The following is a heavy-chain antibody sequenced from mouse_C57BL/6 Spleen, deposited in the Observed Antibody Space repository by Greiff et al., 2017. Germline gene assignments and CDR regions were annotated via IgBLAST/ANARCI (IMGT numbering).Heavy chain of an antibody. V-gene: IGHV1-55*01. CDR1: GYTFTSYW. CDR2: ISPGSGST. CDR3: AIQTLYYAMDY. Sequence: QVQLQQPGAELVKPGASVKMSCKASGYTFTSYWITWVKQRPGQGLEWIGDISPGSGSTNYNEKFKSKATLTVDTSSITAYMQLSSLTSEDSAVYYCAIQTLYYAMDYWGQGTSVTVSS. J-gene: IGHJ4*01.